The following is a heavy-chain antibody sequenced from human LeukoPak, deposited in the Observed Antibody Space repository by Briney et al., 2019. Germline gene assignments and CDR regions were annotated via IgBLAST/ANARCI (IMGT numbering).Heavy chain of an antibody. J-gene: IGHJ3*02. CDR2: IYYTGST. Sequence: SETLSLTCTVSGGSTSSSSYYWGWLRQPPGRGLEWIATIYYTGSTNHNPSLKSRVTISVDTSKNQFSLELSSVTAADTAVYYCAGHTSSTAFDIWGQGTMVTVSS. CDR1: GGSTSSSSYY. V-gene: IGHV4-39*01. D-gene: IGHD3-10*01. CDR3: AGHTSSTAFDI.